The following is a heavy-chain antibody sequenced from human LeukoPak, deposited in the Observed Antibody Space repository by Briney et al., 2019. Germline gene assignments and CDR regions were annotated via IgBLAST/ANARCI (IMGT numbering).Heavy chain of an antibody. V-gene: IGHV3-23*01. D-gene: IGHD2-15*01. CDR2: ISGSGGST. CDR3: AKTHCSGGSCPS. J-gene: IGHJ4*02. Sequence: LPGGSLRLSCAASGFTFSSYAMSWVRQAPGKGLEWVSAISGSGGSTCYADSVKGRFTISRDNSKNTLYLQMNSLRAEDTAVYYCAKTHCSGGSCPSWGQGTLVTVSS. CDR1: GFTFSSYA.